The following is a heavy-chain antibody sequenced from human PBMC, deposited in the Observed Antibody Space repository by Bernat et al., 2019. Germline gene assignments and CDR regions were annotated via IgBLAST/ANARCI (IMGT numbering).Heavy chain of an antibody. CDR3: ARHARQLVRCCWFDP. D-gene: IGHD6-6*01. V-gene: IGHV5-10-1*03. CDR1: GYSFTSYW. J-gene: IGHJ5*02. CDR2: IDPSDSYT. Sequence: EVQLVQSGAEVKKPGESLRISCKGSGYSFTSYWISWVRQMPGKGLEWMGRIDPSDSYTNYSPSFQGHVTISADKSISTAYLQWSSLKASDTAMYYCARHARQLVRCCWFDPWGQGTLVTVSS.